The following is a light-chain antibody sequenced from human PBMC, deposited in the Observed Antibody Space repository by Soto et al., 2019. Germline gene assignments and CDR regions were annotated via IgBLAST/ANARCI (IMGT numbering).Light chain of an antibody. CDR1: SSDIGTYNL. J-gene: IGLJ3*02. CDR2: EVT. Sequence: QSALTQPASESGSPGQSITISCTGTSSDIGTYNLVSWYQQHPGKAPKLMIYEVTKRPSGVSNRFSASKSDNTASLTISGLQAEDEADYYCCSYAGSTTWVFGGGTKVTVL. V-gene: IGLV2-23*02. CDR3: CSYAGSTTWV.